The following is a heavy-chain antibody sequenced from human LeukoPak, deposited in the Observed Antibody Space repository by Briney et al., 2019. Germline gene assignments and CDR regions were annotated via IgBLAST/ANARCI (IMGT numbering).Heavy chain of an antibody. J-gene: IGHJ4*02. D-gene: IGHD2-15*01. V-gene: IGHV4-4*02. CDR1: GGSISSSNW. CDR2: IYHSGST. CDR3: ARGKYCSGGSCYSGFNY. Sequence: PSGTLSLTCAVSGGSISSSNWWSWVRQPPGKGLEWIGEIYHSGSTNYNPSLKSRVTISVDKSKNQFSLKLSSVTAADTAVYYCARGKYCSGGSCYSGFNYWGQGTLVTVSS.